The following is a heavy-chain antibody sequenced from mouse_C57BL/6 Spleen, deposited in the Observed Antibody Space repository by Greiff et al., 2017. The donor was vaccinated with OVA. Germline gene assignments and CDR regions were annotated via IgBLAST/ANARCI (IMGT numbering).Heavy chain of an antibody. D-gene: IGHD4-1*01. V-gene: IGHV5-17*01. CDR1: GFTFSDYG. CDR2: ISSGSSTI. J-gene: IGHJ2*01. CDR3: ARGLGDY. Sequence: EVKLVESGGGLVKPGGSLKLSCAASGFTFSDYGMHCVRQAPEKGLEWVAYISSGSSTIYYADTVKGRFTISRDNAKNTLFLQMTSLRSEDTAMYYCARGLGDYWGQGTTLTVSS.